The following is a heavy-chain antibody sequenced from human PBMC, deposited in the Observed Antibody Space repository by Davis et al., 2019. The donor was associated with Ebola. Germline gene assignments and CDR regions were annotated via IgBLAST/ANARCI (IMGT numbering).Heavy chain of an antibody. CDR3: ARQQVVGEFFDY. Sequence: HTGGSLRLSCAASGFTFSNYWMFWVRQTPGKGLVWVSRIKTDGSTTNYADSVRGRFTISRDNAKNTVYLQMNSLRAEDTAVYYCARQQVVGEFFDYWGQGTLVTVSS. D-gene: IGHD6-13*01. CDR1: GFTFSNYW. J-gene: IGHJ4*02. V-gene: IGHV3-74*01. CDR2: IKTDGSTT.